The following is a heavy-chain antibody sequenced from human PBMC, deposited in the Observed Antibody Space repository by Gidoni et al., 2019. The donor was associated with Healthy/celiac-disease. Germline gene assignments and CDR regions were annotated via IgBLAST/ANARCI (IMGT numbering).Heavy chain of an antibody. CDR1: GFTFSSYS. D-gene: IGHD3-9*01. CDR3: ARVPDILTGYFHFYYYYMDV. J-gene: IGHJ6*03. CDR2: ISSSSRYI. V-gene: IGHV3-21*01. Sequence: EVQLVESGGGLVKPGGSLRLSCAASGFTFSSYSMNWVRQAPGKGLGWVSSISSSSRYIYYADSVKGRFTISRDNAKNSLYLQMNSLRAEDTAVYYCARVPDILTGYFHFYYYYMDVWGKGTTVTVSS.